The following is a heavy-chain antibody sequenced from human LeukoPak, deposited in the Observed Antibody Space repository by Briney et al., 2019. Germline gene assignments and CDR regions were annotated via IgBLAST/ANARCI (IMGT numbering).Heavy chain of an antibody. Sequence: SGPTLVNPTQTLTLTCTFSGFSLSTSGVGVGWIRQPPGKALEWLALIYWDDDKRYSPSLKSRLTITKDTSKNQVVLTMTNMDPVDTATYYCAQTFYDSSGYYSDDAFDIWGQGTMVTVSS. CDR1: GFSLSTSGVG. V-gene: IGHV2-5*02. J-gene: IGHJ3*02. CDR2: IYWDDDK. CDR3: AQTFYDSSGYYSDDAFDI. D-gene: IGHD3-22*01.